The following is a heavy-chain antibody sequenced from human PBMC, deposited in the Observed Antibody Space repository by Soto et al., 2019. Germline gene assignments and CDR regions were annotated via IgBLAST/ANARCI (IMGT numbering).Heavy chain of an antibody. J-gene: IGHJ4*02. D-gene: IGHD2-21*01. CDR2: SYYSGST. Sequence: SGTLSLTCTVSGVSVGSGSYYRSWIRQPPGKGLEWSGYSYYSGSTNYNPSLQSRVPISVDASKNQFSLTLSSVTAADTAVSYCARGEVFGDSYYGYWGQGTRVSVSS. CDR3: ARGEVFGDSYYGY. CDR1: GVSVGSGSYY. V-gene: IGHV4-61*01.